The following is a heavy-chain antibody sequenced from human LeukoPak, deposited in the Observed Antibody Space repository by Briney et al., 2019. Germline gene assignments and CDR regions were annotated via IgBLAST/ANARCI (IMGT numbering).Heavy chain of an antibody. V-gene: IGHV3-23*01. D-gene: IGHD4-17*01. CDR2: ISGSGGST. Sequence: GGSLRLSCAASGFTFSSYAMSWVRQAPGKGLEWVSAISGSGGSTYYADSMKGRVSISRDNAENSLYLQMRSLRAEDTAVYYCVREGYGAQPFDYWGQGTLVTVSS. CDR3: VREGYGAQPFDY. CDR1: GFTFSSYA. J-gene: IGHJ4*02.